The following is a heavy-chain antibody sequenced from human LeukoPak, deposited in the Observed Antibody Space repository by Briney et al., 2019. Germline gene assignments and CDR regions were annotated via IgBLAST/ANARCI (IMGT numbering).Heavy chain of an antibody. J-gene: IGHJ4*02. Sequence: GASVKVSCKASGVTFSNYPISWVRQAPGQGLEWMGGIIPIYGTGNSAQKFQGRFTITADVSTSTAHMELSSLRSEDTAVYYCARLLWFGELLTDYWGQGTLVTVSS. CDR3: ARLLWFGELLTDY. D-gene: IGHD3-10*01. CDR2: IIPIYGTG. V-gene: IGHV1-69*13. CDR1: GVTFSNYP.